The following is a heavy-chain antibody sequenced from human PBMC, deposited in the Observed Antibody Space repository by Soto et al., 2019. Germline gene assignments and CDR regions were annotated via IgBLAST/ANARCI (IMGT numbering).Heavy chain of an antibody. J-gene: IGHJ6*02. CDR3: AGGDYYHSSGYYFYYYTVDV. CDR1: GFTLSGYA. Sequence: GGSLRLSCAASGFTLSGYAMDWVRQAPGKGLEWVSYISSSSNSIYYADSVKGRFTISRDNAKNSLKLSSVTAADTAVYYCAGGDYYHSSGYYFYYYTVDVWGQGTTVTV. V-gene: IGHV3-48*01. CDR2: ISSSSNSI. D-gene: IGHD3-22*01.